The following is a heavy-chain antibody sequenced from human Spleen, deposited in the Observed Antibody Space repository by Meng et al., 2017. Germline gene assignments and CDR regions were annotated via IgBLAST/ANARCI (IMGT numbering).Heavy chain of an antibody. Sequence: GGSLRLSCVASGFNFSSYWMHWVRQDPGKLLVWVSRINTDGSTTSYADSVKGRFTISRDNAKNTLYLQLNSLRAEDTAVYYCARDLGSIFAYWGQGAVVTVSS. J-gene: IGHJ4*02. V-gene: IGHV3-74*01. CDR2: INTDGSTT. CDR3: ARDLGSIFAY. CDR1: GFNFSSYW. D-gene: IGHD2-2*01.